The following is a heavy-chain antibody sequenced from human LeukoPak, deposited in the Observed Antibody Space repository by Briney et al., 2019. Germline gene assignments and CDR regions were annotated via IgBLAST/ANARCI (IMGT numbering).Heavy chain of an antibody. V-gene: IGHV3-30*02. J-gene: IGHJ4*02. Sequence: GGSLRLSCAASIFSFSTFGFHWVRQAPGKGLEWVAFIPYDGSDKYYADSVKGRFTVSRDNSKNTLYLHMNGLRVEDTAVYYCAKGLGDYDDFRLGFWGQGTLSPSPQ. CDR1: IFSFSTFG. CDR2: IPYDGSDK. D-gene: IGHD4-17*01. CDR3: AKGLGDYDDFRLGF.